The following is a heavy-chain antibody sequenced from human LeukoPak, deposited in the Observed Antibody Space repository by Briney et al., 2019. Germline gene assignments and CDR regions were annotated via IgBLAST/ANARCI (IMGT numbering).Heavy chain of an antibody. V-gene: IGHV3-23*01. CDR3: AKQKGYCSGGSCYYSDY. J-gene: IGHJ4*02. Sequence: GGSLRLSCAASGFTFSNYWMSWVRQAPGKGLEWVSTLSGSGASTSYADSVKGRFTISRDNSKNTLYLQMNSLRAEDTARYYCAKQKGYCSGGSCYYSDYWGQGTLVTVSS. CDR1: GFTFSNYW. D-gene: IGHD2-15*01. CDR2: LSGSGAST.